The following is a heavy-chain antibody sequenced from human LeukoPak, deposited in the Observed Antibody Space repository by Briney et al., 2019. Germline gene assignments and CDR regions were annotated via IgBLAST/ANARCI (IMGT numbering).Heavy chain of an antibody. J-gene: IGHJ4*02. Sequence: SVKVSCKASGGTFSSYAISWVRQAPGQGLEWMGGIIPIFGTANYAQKFQGRVTITADESTSTAYMELSSLRSEDTAVYYCARVISGGCSSTSCYDYWGLGTLVTVSS. CDR3: ARVISGGCSSTSCYDY. D-gene: IGHD2-2*01. V-gene: IGHV1-69*13. CDR1: GGTFSSYA. CDR2: IIPIFGTA.